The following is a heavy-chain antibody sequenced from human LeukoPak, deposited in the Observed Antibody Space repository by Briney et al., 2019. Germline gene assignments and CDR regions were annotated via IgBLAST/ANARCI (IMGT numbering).Heavy chain of an antibody. D-gene: IGHD2-8*01. Sequence: PGGSLRLSCAASGFTVSSNYMSWVRQAPGKGLVWVSRINSDGSSTSYADSVKGRFTISRDNAKNTLYLQMNSLRAEDTAVYYCARASLVPPDYWGQGTLVTVSS. CDR1: GFTVSSNY. J-gene: IGHJ4*02. CDR3: ARASLVPPDY. CDR2: INSDGSST. V-gene: IGHV3-74*01.